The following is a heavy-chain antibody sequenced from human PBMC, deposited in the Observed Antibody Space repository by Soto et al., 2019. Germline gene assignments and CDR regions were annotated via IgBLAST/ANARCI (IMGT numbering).Heavy chain of an antibody. D-gene: IGHD5-18*01. CDR3: TRVSGYSYGYSYGMDV. CDR1: GFIVHDYA. Sequence: GALRLYCTTSGFIVHDYAMSWVRQAPGKGLEWVGFIRTKAYGGTTEYAASVKGRSTISRDDSKSIAYLQMDSLKIEDTAVYYCTRVSGYSYGYSYGMDVWGQGTTVTVSS. J-gene: IGHJ6*02. CDR2: IRTKAYGGTT. V-gene: IGHV3-49*04.